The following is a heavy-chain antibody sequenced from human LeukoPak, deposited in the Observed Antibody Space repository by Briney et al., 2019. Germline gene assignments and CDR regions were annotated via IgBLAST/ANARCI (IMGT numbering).Heavy chain of an antibody. D-gene: IGHD4-17*01. CDR2: IYYSGST. Sequence: SETLSLTCTVSGGSISSYYWSWIRQPPGKGLEWIGYIYYSGSTNYNPSLKSRVTISVDTSKNQLSLKLSSVTAADTAVYYCARGPNYGDYDWFDPWGQGTLVTVSS. CDR1: GGSISSYY. V-gene: IGHV4-59*01. CDR3: ARGPNYGDYDWFDP. J-gene: IGHJ5*02.